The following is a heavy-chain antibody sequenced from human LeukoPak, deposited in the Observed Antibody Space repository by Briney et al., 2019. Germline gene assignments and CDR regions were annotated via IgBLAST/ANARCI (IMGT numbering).Heavy chain of an antibody. V-gene: IGHV1-69*13. J-gene: IGHJ3*02. CDR2: IIPIFGTA. CDR1: GGTFISYA. D-gene: IGHD5-12*01. CDR3: ARAPTVYSGYAEGSGAFDI. Sequence: SVKVSCKASGGTFISYAISWVRQAPGQGLEWMGGIIPIFGTANYAQKFQGRVTITADESTSTAYMELSSLRSEDTAVYYCARAPTVYSGYAEGSGAFDIWGQGTMVTVSS.